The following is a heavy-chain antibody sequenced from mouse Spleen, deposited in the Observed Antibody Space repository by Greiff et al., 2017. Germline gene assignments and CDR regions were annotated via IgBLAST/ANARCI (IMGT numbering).Heavy chain of an antibody. V-gene: IGHV5-6-4*01. Sequence: EVKLMESGGGLVKPGGSLKLSCAASGFTFSSYTMSWVRQTPEKRLEWVATISSGGSYTYYPDSVKGRFTISRDNAKNTLYLQMSSLKSEDTAMYYCTRDKTGTFDYWGQGTTLTVSS. CDR3: TRDKTGTFDY. CDR2: ISSGGSYT. CDR1: GFTFSSYT. J-gene: IGHJ2*01. D-gene: IGHD3-1*01.